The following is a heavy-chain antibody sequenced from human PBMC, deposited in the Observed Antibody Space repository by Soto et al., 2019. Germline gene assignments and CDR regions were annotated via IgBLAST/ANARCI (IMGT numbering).Heavy chain of an antibody. D-gene: IGHD5-12*01. CDR2: INPNGGVT. Sequence: VQLVQSGAEVKKPGASVKVSCKTSGDSFNDYYIHWVRQAPGQGLEWMGWINPNGGVTKYAQKFRGRVTVTRDTSIRTVYMELSSLRSDDTAVYYCSRESGWATATLGYYYFYIDVWGKGTMVTVSS. J-gene: IGHJ6*03. CDR3: SRESGWATATLGYYYFYIDV. CDR1: GDSFNDYY. V-gene: IGHV1-2*02.